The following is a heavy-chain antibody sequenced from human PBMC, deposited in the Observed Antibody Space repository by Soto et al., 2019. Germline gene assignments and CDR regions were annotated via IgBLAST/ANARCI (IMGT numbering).Heavy chain of an antibody. V-gene: IGHV3-64D*08. D-gene: IGHD6-6*01. Sequence: GGSLRLSCAASGFTFSSYGMHWVRQAPGKGLEWVSAISGSGGSTYYADSVKGRFTISRDNSKNTLYLQMSSLRAEDTAVYYCVKGRYSSWAYFDYWGQGTLVTVSS. CDR2: ISGSGGST. CDR1: GFTFSSYG. CDR3: VKGRYSSWAYFDY. J-gene: IGHJ4*02.